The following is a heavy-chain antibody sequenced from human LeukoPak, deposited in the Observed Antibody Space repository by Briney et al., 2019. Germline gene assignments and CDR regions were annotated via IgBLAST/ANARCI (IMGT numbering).Heavy chain of an antibody. J-gene: IGHJ5*02. V-gene: IGHV4-4*02. Sequence: SETLSLTCAVSGGSITSSNWWSWVRQPPGKGLEWIGEIYYTGNTNYNPSLKSRVTISVDKSNNQFSLNLSSVTAADTAVYYCAKSNAWDWFDPWGQGTLVTASS. CDR3: AKSNAWDWFDP. D-gene: IGHD4-11*01. CDR1: GGSITSSNW. CDR2: IYYTGNT.